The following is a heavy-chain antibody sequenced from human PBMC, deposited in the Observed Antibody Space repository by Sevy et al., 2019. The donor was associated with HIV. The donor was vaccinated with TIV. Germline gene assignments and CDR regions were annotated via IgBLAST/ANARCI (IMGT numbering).Heavy chain of an antibody. CDR1: GFTFSRYG. CDR2: IWYDGDNK. D-gene: IGHD6-13*01. V-gene: IGHV3-33*06. Sequence: GGSLRLSCAASGFTFSRYGMHWVRQTPGKGMEWVAGIWYDGDNKDYSDYGKGRFTISRDNSKNTVYLHMSSLRVEDTATYYCAKVIAASGYYFDSWGQGTLVTVSS. CDR3: AKVIAASGYYFDS. J-gene: IGHJ4*02.